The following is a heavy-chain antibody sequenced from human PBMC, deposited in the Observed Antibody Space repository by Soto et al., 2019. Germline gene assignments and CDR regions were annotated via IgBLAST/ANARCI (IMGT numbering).Heavy chain of an antibody. J-gene: IGHJ4*02. D-gene: IGHD1-7*01. CDR3: AKDRVGGTFYTPLAF. Sequence: PGGSLRLSCQASGFNFDNYGMRWVRQAPGKGLEWVAVITYDGSFQYYADSVKGRLTISRDNSKNTLSLHLNTLKPEDTAVYHCAKDRVGGTFYTPLAFWGQGTLVTVSS. V-gene: IGHV3-30*18. CDR2: ITYDGSFQ. CDR1: GFNFDNYG.